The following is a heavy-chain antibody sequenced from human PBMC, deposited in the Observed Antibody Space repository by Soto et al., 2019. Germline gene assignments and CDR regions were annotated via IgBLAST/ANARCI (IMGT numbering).Heavy chain of an antibody. V-gene: IGHV5-10-1*01. CDR3: ASPRYSSGWYFDPAYYGMDV. CDR1: GYSFTSYW. J-gene: IGHJ6*02. CDR2: IDPSDSYT. D-gene: IGHD6-19*01. Sequence: GESLKISCKGSGYSFTSYWISWVRQMPGKGLEWMGRIDPSDSYTNYSPSSQGHVTISADKSISTAYLQWSSLKASDTAMYYCASPRYSSGWYFDPAYYGMDVWGQGTTVTVSS.